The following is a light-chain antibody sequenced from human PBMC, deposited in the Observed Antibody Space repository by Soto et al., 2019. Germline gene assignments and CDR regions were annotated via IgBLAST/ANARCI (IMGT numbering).Light chain of an antibody. Sequence: EIVLTPSPGTLSLSPGERATLSCRASQSVSSSYLAWYQQKPGQAPRLLIYGASSRATGIPDRFSGSGSGTDFPLTISRLEPEDFAVYYCQQYGISPLFTFGPGTKVDIK. CDR2: GAS. J-gene: IGKJ3*01. CDR3: QQYGISPLFT. CDR1: QSVSSSY. V-gene: IGKV3-20*01.